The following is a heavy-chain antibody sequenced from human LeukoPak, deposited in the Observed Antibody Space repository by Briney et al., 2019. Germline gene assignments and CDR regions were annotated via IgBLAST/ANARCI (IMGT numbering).Heavy chain of an antibody. Sequence: GGSLRLSCAASGFIFSTYSMNWVRQAPGKGLEWVASIRSSSSYIHYADSVKGRFTISRDNAKNSLFLQMNSLRAEDTAVYYCARGDGYDFFDYWGQGTLVTVSS. V-gene: IGHV3-21*01. CDR1: GFIFSTYS. D-gene: IGHD5-24*01. J-gene: IGHJ4*02. CDR2: IRSSSSYI. CDR3: ARGDGYDFFDY.